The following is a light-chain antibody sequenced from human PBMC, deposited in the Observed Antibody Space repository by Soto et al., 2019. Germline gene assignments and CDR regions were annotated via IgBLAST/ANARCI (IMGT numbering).Light chain of an antibody. V-gene: IGKV3-20*01. Sequence: ENVLTQSPGTLSLSPGETATLFCRASQSFSSAYFGWYQQKPGQPPRLLIYGASIRATGIPARFRGSGSGTDFTLTISRLEPEDFAVYYCQQYHTSPITFGQGTRLEIK. CDR2: GAS. CDR3: QQYHTSPIT. J-gene: IGKJ5*01. CDR1: QSFSSAY.